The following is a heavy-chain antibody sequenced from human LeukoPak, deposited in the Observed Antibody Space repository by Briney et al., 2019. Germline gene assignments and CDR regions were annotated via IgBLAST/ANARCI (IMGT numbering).Heavy chain of an antibody. CDR3: ASEYSRGFFDY. V-gene: IGHV4-59*08. CDR1: GGSISSYY. CDR2: IYYSGST. D-gene: IGHD6-19*01. Sequence: SETLSLTCTVSGGSISSYYWSWIRQPPGKGLEWIGYIYYSGSTNYNPSLKSRVTISVDTSKNQFSLKLSSVTAADTAVYYCASEYSRGFFDYWGQGTLVTVSS. J-gene: IGHJ4*02.